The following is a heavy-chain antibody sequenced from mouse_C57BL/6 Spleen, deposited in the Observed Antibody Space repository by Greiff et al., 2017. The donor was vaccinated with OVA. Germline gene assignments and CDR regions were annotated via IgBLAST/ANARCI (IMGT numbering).Heavy chain of an antibody. CDR1: GFTFSSYA. CDR2: ISDGGSYT. V-gene: IGHV5-4*03. CDR3: ARQLNDYDVKDYAMDY. Sequence: EVKVVESGGGLVKPGGSLKLSCAASGFTFSSYAMSWVRQTPEKRLEWVATISDGGSYTYYPDNVKGRFTISRDNAKNNLYLQMSHLKSEDTAMYYCARQLNDYDVKDYAMDYWGQGTSVTVSS. J-gene: IGHJ4*01. D-gene: IGHD2-4*01.